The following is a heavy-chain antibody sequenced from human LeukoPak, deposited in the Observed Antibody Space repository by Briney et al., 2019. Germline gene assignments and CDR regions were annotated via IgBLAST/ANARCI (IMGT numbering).Heavy chain of an antibody. D-gene: IGHD6-19*01. Sequence: SQTLSLTCTVSGGSISSGGYYWSWIRQHPGQGLEWIGYIYYSGSTYYNPSLKSRVTISVDTSKSQFSLKLSSVTAADTAVYYCARAAEAYSSGWYLDNWFDPWGRGTLVTVSS. CDR3: ARAAEAYSSGWYLDNWFDP. CDR1: GGSISSGGYY. V-gene: IGHV4-31*03. J-gene: IGHJ5*02. CDR2: IYYSGST.